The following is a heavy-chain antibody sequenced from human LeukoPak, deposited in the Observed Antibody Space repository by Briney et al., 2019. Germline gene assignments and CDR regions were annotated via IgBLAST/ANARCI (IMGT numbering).Heavy chain of an antibody. D-gene: IGHD3-22*01. V-gene: IGHV3-23*01. J-gene: IGHJ4*02. CDR3: AKAPIYDSTGYYREYDY. CDR1: GFAFSAYA. Sequence: GGSLRLSCTASGFAFSAYAMSWLRQPPGMGLQWVSAISHSGGSTYYADSVKGRFTISRDNSKNTLYLQMNSLRAEDTAVYYCAKAPIYDSTGYYREYDYWGQGTLVTVSS. CDR2: ISHSGGST.